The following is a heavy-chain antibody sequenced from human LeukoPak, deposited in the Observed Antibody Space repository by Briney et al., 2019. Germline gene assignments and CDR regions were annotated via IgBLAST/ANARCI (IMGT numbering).Heavy chain of an antibody. CDR2: SSSTGNTI. D-gene: IGHD1-26*01. Sequence: GGSLRLSCAASGFTFSSYGMNWVRQAPGKGLEWVSYSSSTGNTIFYADSVKGRFTISRDNAKNSLYLQMNSLIDGDTAVYYCVRDWYSNTWHPDHWGQGTLVTVSS. V-gene: IGHV3-48*02. CDR1: GFTFSSYG. J-gene: IGHJ4*02. CDR3: VRDWYSNTWHPDH.